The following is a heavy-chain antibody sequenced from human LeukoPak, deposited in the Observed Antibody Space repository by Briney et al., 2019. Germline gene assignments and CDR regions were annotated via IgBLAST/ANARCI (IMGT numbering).Heavy chain of an antibody. Sequence: SVNVSCKASGGTFSSYAISWVRQAPGQGLEWMGRIIPILGIANYAQKFQGRVTITADKSTSTAYMGLSSLRSEDTAVYYCARVDTAMVIDYWGQGTLVTVSS. D-gene: IGHD5-18*01. J-gene: IGHJ4*02. CDR1: GGTFSSYA. V-gene: IGHV1-69*04. CDR2: IIPILGIA. CDR3: ARVDTAMVIDY.